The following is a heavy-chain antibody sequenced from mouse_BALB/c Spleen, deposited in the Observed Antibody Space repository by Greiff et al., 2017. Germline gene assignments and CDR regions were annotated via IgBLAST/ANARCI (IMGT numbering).Heavy chain of an antibody. D-gene: IGHD2-4*01. CDR3: ARGLPDY. J-gene: IGHJ2*01. Sequence: EVKLQESGPGLVKPSQSLSLTCTVTGYSITSDYAWNWIRQFPGNKLEWMGYISYSGSTSYNPSLKSRISITRDTSKNQFFLQLNSVTTEDTATYYCARGLPDYWGQGTTLTVSS. CDR1: GYSITSDYA. V-gene: IGHV3-2*02. CDR2: ISYSGST.